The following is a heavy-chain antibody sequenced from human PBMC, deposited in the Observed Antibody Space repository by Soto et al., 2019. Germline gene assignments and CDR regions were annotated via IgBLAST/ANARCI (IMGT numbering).Heavy chain of an antibody. CDR3: ARGLGYCSCGSCYSDY. CDR2: ISYDGSNK. D-gene: IGHD2-15*01. J-gene: IGHJ4*02. V-gene: IGHV3-30*04. CDR1: GFTFSSYA. Sequence: GGSLRLSCAASGFTFSSYAMHWVRQAPGKGLEWVAVISYDGSNKYYADSVKGRFTISRDNSKNTLYLQMNSLRAEDTAVYYCARGLGYCSCGSCYSDYWGQGTLVTVSS.